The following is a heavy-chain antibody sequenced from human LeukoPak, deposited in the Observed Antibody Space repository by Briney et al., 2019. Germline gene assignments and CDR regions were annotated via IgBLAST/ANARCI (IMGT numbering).Heavy chain of an antibody. J-gene: IGHJ6*03. Sequence: SETLSLTCTVSGGSISSGDYYWSWIRQPPGKGLEWIGYIYYSGSTYYNPSLKSRVTISVDTSKNQFSLKLSSVTAADTAVYYCARGPLVRGVISNYYYYYMDVWGKGTTVTVSS. CDR2: IYYSGST. CDR3: ARGPLVRGVISNYYYYYMDV. CDR1: GGSISSGDYY. V-gene: IGHV4-30-4*02. D-gene: IGHD3-10*01.